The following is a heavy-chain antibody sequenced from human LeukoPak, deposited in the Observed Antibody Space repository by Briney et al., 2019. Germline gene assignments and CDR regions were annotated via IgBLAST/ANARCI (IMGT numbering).Heavy chain of an antibody. V-gene: IGHV4-59*08. CDR2: IYYSGTT. CDR1: GGSITSYY. J-gene: IGHJ4*02. CDR3: AGRGYSGSYNLYDDY. D-gene: IGHD1-26*01. Sequence: PSETLSLTCTVSGGSITSYYWNWIRQSPGKGLEWIGYIYYSGTTNYNPSLESRVTISVDRSRTQLSLKLSSVTAADTAIYYCAGRGYSGSYNLYDDYWGQGTLVTVSS.